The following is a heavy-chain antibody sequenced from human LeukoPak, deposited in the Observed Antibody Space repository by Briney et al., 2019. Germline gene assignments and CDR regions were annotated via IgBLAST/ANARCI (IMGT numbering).Heavy chain of an antibody. CDR3: ARGGEWLHRNFDY. J-gene: IGHJ4*02. CDR2: INHSGST. V-gene: IGHV4-34*01. Sequence: SVTLSLTCAVYGGSFSGDYWSWSRQPPGKGLEWIGEINHSGSTNYNPSLKSRVTISVDTSKNQFSLKLSSVTAADTAVYYCARGGEWLHRNFDYWGQGTLVTVSS. D-gene: IGHD3-3*01. CDR1: GGSFSGDY.